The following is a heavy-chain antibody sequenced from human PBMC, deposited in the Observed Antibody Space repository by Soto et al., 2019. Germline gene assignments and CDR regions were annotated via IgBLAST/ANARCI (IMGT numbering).Heavy chain of an antibody. D-gene: IGHD3-10*01. V-gene: IGHV3-48*03. CDR1: GFTFSSYE. Sequence: EVQLVESGGGLVQPGGSLRLSCAASGFTFSSYEMNWVRQAPGKGLEWVSYISSSGSTIYYADSVKGRFTISRDNAKNSLYLQMNSLRAEDTAVYYCARDRRPHVWVGDPARPLDAFDIWGQGTMVTVSS. J-gene: IGHJ3*02. CDR3: ARDRRPHVWVGDPARPLDAFDI. CDR2: ISSSGSTI.